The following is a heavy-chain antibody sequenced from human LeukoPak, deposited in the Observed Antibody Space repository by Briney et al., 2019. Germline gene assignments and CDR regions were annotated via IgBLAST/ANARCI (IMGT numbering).Heavy chain of an antibody. CDR1: GGTFSSYV. J-gene: IGHJ3*02. D-gene: IGHD1-1*01. CDR3: ARDPNWDAFDI. CDR2: IIPVFGTA. Sequence: GSSVKVSCKASGGTFSSYVISWVRQAPGQGLEWMGGIIPVFGTANYAQKFQGRVTITADKSTSTAYMELSSLRSEDTAVYYCARDPNWDAFDIWGPGTMVTVSS. V-gene: IGHV1-69*06.